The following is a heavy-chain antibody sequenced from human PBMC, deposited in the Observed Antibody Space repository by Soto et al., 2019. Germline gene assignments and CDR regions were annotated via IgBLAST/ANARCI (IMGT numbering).Heavy chain of an antibody. CDR3: ARRYSSGFDY. J-gene: IGHJ4*02. V-gene: IGHV4-59*08. CDR1: GGSISSYY. D-gene: IGHD6-19*01. Sequence: QVQLQESGPGLVKPSETLSLTCTVSGGSISSYYWSWIRQPPGKGLERIGYIYYSGSTNYNPSLKSRVTQSVATSKNQFSLKLSSVTAADTAVYYCARRYSSGFDYWGQGTLVTVSS. CDR2: IYYSGST.